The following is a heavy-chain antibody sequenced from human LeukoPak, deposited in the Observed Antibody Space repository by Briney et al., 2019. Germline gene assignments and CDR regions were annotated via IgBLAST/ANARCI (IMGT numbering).Heavy chain of an antibody. V-gene: IGHV3-7*03. CDR3: ARGGGLDV. J-gene: IGHJ6*02. D-gene: IGHD3-16*01. CDR2: INHNGNVN. Sequence: GGSLRLSCAASGFTFSSYWMNWARQAPGKGLEWVASINHNGNVNYYVDSVKGRFTISRDNAKNSLHLQMSDLRAEDTAVYFCARGGGLDVWGQGATVTVSS. CDR1: GFTFSSYW.